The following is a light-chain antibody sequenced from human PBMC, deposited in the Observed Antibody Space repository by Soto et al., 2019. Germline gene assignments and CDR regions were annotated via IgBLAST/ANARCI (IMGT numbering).Light chain of an antibody. Sequence: DIQMTQSPSTLSGSVGDRVTITCRASQTISSWLAWYQQKPGKAPKLLIYGASSLESGVPPRFSGDGSGTEITLTISSLQRDDFGIYYCQQYSRLWSFGQGTKVDI. CDR1: QTISSW. J-gene: IGKJ1*01. V-gene: IGKV1-5*03. CDR2: GAS. CDR3: QQYSRLWS.